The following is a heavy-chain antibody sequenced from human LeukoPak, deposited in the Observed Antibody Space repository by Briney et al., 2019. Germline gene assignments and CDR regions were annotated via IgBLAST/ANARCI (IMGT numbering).Heavy chain of an antibody. Sequence: GGSLRLSCSASGFTFSSYAMRWVRQAPGKGLEYVSGIVSNGDTTYYADSVKGRFTISRDSSKNTVYLEMNSLRGEDTAVYYCARDPEHYGSGSYLDYWGQGSLVTVSS. CDR3: ARDPEHYGSGSYLDY. J-gene: IGHJ4*02. D-gene: IGHD3-10*01. CDR2: IVSNGDTT. V-gene: IGHV3-64*04. CDR1: GFTFSSYA.